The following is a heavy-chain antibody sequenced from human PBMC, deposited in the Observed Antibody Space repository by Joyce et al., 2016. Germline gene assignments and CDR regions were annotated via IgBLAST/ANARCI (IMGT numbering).Heavy chain of an antibody. V-gene: IGHV3-7*03. CDR2: INEDGSEK. CDR3: TRGSGTGWFDP. Sequence: EVYLVESGGGLVQPGGSLRLSCAASGFSFRYFWMDWVRQAPGKGLDGVAKINEDGSEKNYMGSLRGRFTISRDNAKNSVDLQINSLRVEDTAVYYCTRGSGTGWFDPWGQGTLVTVSS. CDR1: GFSFRYFW. J-gene: IGHJ5*02. D-gene: IGHD6-13*01.